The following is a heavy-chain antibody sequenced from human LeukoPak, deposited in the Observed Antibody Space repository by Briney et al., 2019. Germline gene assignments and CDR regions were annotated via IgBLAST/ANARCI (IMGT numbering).Heavy chain of an antibody. Sequence: KPSETLSLTCTVSGGSISSYYWSWIRQPPGKGLEWIGYIYYSGSTNYNPSLKSRVTISVDTSKNQFSLKLSSVTTADTAVYYCAAVDTAMVTFDYWGQGTLVTVSS. V-gene: IGHV4-59*01. CDR2: IYYSGST. J-gene: IGHJ4*02. D-gene: IGHD5-18*01. CDR3: AAVDTAMVTFDY. CDR1: GGSISSYY.